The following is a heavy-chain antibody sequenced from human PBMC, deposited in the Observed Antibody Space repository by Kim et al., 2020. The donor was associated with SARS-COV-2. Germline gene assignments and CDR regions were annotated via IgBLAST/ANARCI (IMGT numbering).Heavy chain of an antibody. V-gene: IGHV3-15*01. CDR3: TTDGFYGSGSYPYYYYYGMDV. D-gene: IGHD3-10*01. CDR1: GFTFSNAW. Sequence: GGSLRLSCAASGFTFSNAWMSWVRQAPGKGLERVGRIKSKTDGGTTDYAAPVKGRFTISRDDSKNTLYLQMNSLKTEDTAVYYCTTDGFYGSGSYPYYYYYGMDVWGQGTTVTVSS. CDR2: IKSKTDGGTT. J-gene: IGHJ6*02.